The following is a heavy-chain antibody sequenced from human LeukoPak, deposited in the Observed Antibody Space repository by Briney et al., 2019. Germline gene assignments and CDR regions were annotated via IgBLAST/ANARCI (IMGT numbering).Heavy chain of an antibody. V-gene: IGHV5-51*01. Sequence: GESLKISCKGSGYSFTSYWIGWVRQMPGKGLEWMGIIYPGDSDTRYSPPFQGQVTISADKSISTAYLQWSSLKASDTAMYYCARAYCGGDCYSLFDYWGQGTLVTVSS. J-gene: IGHJ4*02. CDR2: IYPGDSDT. CDR1: GYSFTSYW. D-gene: IGHD2-21*02. CDR3: ARAYCGGDCYSLFDY.